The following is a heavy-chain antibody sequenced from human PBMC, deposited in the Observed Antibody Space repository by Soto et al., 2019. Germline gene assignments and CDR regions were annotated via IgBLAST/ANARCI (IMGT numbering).Heavy chain of an antibody. V-gene: IGHV4-4*07. J-gene: IGHJ4*02. CDR3: ARESGENWTYEAY. CDR2: ISTTGNT. Sequence: LSLTCTVSGAAITSFSWSWIRQSAGKRLEWIGRISTTGNTHYNPSLESRVSLSLDTSMNQFSLTVTSATAADTAVYYCARESGENWTYEAYWGQGTLVTVSS. CDR1: GAAITSFS. D-gene: IGHD1-7*01.